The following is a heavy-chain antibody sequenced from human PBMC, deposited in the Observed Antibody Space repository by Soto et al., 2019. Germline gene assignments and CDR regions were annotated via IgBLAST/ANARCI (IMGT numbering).Heavy chain of an antibody. D-gene: IGHD3-3*01. J-gene: IGHJ6*02. CDR2: ISSTGGST. V-gene: IGHV3-23*01. CDR1: RFTFSNYA. CDR3: ARAHDYDFWSGFLFYGMDV. Sequence: EVQLLESGGGLVQPGGSLRLSCAASRFTFSNYAMSGVRQAPWKGLGWVSGISSTGGSTYYADSVKGRFTISRDHSKKTLDLQMSSLRSEDAAIYYCARAHDYDFWSGFLFYGMDVWGQGTTVTVSS.